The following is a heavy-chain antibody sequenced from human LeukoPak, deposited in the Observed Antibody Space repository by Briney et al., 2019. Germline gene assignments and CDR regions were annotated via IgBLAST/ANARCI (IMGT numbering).Heavy chain of an antibody. J-gene: IGHJ2*01. CDR2: INHSGST. Sequence: SETLSLTCAVYGGSFSGYYWSWIRQPPGKGLEWIGEINHSGSTNYNPSLKSRVTISVDTSKNQFSLKLSSVTAADTAVYYCARHVRAIFRSSDWSGRYWYFDLWGRGTLVTVSS. CDR3: ARHVRAIFRSSDWSGRYWYFDL. V-gene: IGHV4-34*01. D-gene: IGHD6-19*01. CDR1: GGSFSGYY.